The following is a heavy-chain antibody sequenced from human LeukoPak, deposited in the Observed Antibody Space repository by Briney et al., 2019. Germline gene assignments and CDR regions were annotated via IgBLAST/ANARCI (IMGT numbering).Heavy chain of an antibody. D-gene: IGHD3-10*01. CDR3: ARARTMVRGVIITGYDYGMDV. J-gene: IGHJ6*04. Sequence: ASVTVSCTASGYTFTSYAMHWVRQAPGQRLEWMGWINAGNGNTKYSQKFQGRVTITRDTSASTAYMELSSLRSEDTAVYYCARARTMVRGVIITGYDYGMDVWGKGTTVTVSS. CDR2: INAGNGNT. CDR1: GYTFTSYA. V-gene: IGHV1-3*01.